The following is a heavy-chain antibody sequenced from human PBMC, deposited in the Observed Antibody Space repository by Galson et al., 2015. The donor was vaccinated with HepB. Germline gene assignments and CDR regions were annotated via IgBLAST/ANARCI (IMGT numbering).Heavy chain of an antibody. J-gene: IGHJ6*02. CDR2: INWNGGST. V-gene: IGHV3-20*04. CDR1: GFTFDDYG. D-gene: IGHD1-26*01. Sequence: SLRLSCAASGFTFDDYGMSWVRQAPGKGLEWVSGINWNGGSTGYADSVKGRFTISRDNAKNSLYLQMSSLRAEDTALYYCARRKWELPPEGMDVWGQGTTVTVSS. CDR3: ARRKWELPPEGMDV.